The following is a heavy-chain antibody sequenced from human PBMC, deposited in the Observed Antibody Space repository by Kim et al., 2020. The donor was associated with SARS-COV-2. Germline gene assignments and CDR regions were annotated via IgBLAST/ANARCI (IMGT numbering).Heavy chain of an antibody. CDR1: GYTFPSYG. CDR2: IKPNNGNT. D-gene: IGHD3-3*01. V-gene: IGHV1-18*04. J-gene: IGHJ5*02. Sequence: ASVKVSCKASGYTFPSYGITWVRQAPGQGLEWMGWIKPNNGNTNYAQKLQDRVTISADTSTSTAYMELRSLRSDDTAVYFCARSLHSDYDFGGSYTYNWFDPWGQGTLVTVSS. CDR3: ARSLHSDYDFGGSYTYNWFDP.